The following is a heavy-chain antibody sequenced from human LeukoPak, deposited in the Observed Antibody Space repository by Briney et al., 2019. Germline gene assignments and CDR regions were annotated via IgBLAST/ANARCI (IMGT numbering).Heavy chain of an antibody. D-gene: IGHD3-3*01. V-gene: IGHV1-69*13. CDR1: GGTFSSYA. CDR3: ARGPVFGVVIEYNWFDS. CDR2: IIPIFGTA. J-gene: IGHJ5*01. Sequence: SVKVSCKDSGGTFSSYAISWVRQAPGQGLEWMGGIIPIFGTANYAQKFQGRVTITADESTSTAYMELSSLRSEDTAVYYCARGPVFGVVIEYNWFDSWGQGTLVTVSS.